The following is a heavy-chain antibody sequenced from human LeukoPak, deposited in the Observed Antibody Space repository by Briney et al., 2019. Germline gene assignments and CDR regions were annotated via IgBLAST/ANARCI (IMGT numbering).Heavy chain of an antibody. Sequence: SETLSLTCTVSGGSISSYYWSWIRQPPGKGLEWIGYIYHSGSTYYNPSLKSRVTISVDRSKNQFSLKLSSVTAADTAVYYCARVDRTYYDFWSGYPQHNWFDPWGQGTLVTVSS. V-gene: IGHV4-59*12. CDR1: GGSISSYY. CDR2: IYHSGST. D-gene: IGHD3-3*01. CDR3: ARVDRTYYDFWSGYPQHNWFDP. J-gene: IGHJ5*02.